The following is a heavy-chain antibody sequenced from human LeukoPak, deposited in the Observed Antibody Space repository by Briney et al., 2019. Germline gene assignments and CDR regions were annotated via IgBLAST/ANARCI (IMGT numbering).Heavy chain of an antibody. V-gene: IGHV4-4*07. CDR1: GGSINSYY. Sequence: SETLSLTCTVSGGSINSYYWSWIRQPAGKGLEWIGRIYTSGSTNYNPSLKSRVTMSVDTSKNQFSLKLNSVTAADTAVYYCARENAGQQLLVLVSTDFWFDPWGQGTLVTVSS. CDR3: ARENAGQQLLVLVSTDFWFDP. J-gene: IGHJ5*02. D-gene: IGHD6-13*01. CDR2: IYTSGST.